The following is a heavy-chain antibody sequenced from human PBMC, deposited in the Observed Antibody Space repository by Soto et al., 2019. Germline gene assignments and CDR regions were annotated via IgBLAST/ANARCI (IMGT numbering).Heavy chain of an antibody. CDR1: GGSISSGGYY. V-gene: IGHV4-31*03. CDR3: ARDPQQIVHCSSTSCYNYGMDV. D-gene: IGHD2-2*02. J-gene: IGHJ6*02. CDR2: IYYSGST. Sequence: SETLSLTCTVSGGSISSGGYYWSWIRQHPGKGLEWIGYIYYSGSTYYNPSLKSRVTISVDTSKNQFSLKLSSVTAADTAVYYCARDPQQIVHCSSTSCYNYGMDVWGQGTTVTVSS.